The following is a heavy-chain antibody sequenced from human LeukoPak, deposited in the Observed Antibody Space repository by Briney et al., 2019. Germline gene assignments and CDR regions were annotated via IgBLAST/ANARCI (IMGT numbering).Heavy chain of an antibody. CDR2: IYYSGST. CDR3: ARGGWAESYGHYYYYMDV. Sequence: PSETLSLTCTVSGGSISNYYWSWIRQPPGKGLEWIGYIYYSGSTNYNPSLKSRVTISVDTSKNQFSLKLSSVTAADTAVYYCARGGWAESYGHYYYYMDVWGKGTTVTISS. D-gene: IGHD4-17*01. V-gene: IGHV4-59*01. J-gene: IGHJ6*03. CDR1: GGSISNYY.